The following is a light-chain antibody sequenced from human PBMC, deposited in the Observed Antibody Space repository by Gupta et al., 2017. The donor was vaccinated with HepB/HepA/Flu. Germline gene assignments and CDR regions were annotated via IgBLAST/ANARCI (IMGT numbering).Light chain of an antibody. CDR3: AAWDRSLSGWV. CDR1: SDNVGNLG. Sequence: QAGLTQPPSVSKDLRQTATITCSGNSDNVGNLGAVWLQQHQGHPPKVVSYRNNNRPSGISERFSATRSGNTGSLTISGLQPEDEADYYCAAWDRSLSGWVFGGRTQLTVL. V-gene: IGLV10-54*04. CDR2: RNN. J-gene: IGLJ3*02.